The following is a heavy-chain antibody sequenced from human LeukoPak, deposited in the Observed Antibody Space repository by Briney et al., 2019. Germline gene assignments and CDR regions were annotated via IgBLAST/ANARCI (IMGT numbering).Heavy chain of an antibody. CDR1: GYTFTSYA. CDR2: INTNTGNP. CDR3: TTESQYTYGYGYYHYYMDV. D-gene: IGHD5-18*01. J-gene: IGHJ6*03. Sequence: GASVKVSCKASGYTFTSYAMNWVRQAPGQGLEWMGWINTNTGNPTYAQGFTGRFVFSLDTSVSTAYLQISSLKAEDTAVYYCTTESQYTYGYGYYHYYMDVWGKGTTVTVSS. V-gene: IGHV7-4-1*02.